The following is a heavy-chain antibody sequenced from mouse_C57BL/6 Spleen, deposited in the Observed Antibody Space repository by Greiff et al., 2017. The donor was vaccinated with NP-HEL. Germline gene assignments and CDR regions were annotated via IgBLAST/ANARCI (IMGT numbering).Heavy chain of an antibody. CDR3: ARYGTGTYFDV. CDR2: IRNKANGYTT. CDR1: GFTFTDYY. Sequence: EVHLVESGGGLVQPGGSLSLSCAASGFTFTDYYMSWVRQPPGKALEWLGFIRNKANGYTTEYSASVKGRFTISRDNSQSILYLQMNALRAEDSATYYCARYGTGTYFDVWGTGTTVTVSS. D-gene: IGHD4-1*01. V-gene: IGHV7-3*01. J-gene: IGHJ1*03.